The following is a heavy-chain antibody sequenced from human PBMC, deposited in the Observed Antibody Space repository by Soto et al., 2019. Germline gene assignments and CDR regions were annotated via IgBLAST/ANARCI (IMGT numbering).Heavy chain of an antibody. D-gene: IGHD6-13*01. J-gene: IGHJ4*02. CDR3: ARRSSWSRGRLDY. CDR2: IYYSGST. Sequence: PSETLSLTCTVSGGSISSGGYYWSWIRQHPGKGLEWIGYIYYSGSTYYNPSPKSRVTISVDKSKNQFSLKLSSVTAADTAVYYCARRSSWSRGRLDYWGQGALVTVSS. V-gene: IGHV4-31*03. CDR1: GGSISSGGYY.